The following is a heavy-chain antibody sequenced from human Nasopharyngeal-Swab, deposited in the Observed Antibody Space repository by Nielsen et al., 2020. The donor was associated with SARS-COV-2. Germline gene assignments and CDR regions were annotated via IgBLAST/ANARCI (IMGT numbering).Heavy chain of an antibody. CDR3: TNGPTATTSQWFDH. Sequence: GGSLRLSCAVSGFSFTTTWFQWVRQAPGKGLAWVSIINYDGTITRYADSVKGRFTVSRDNARNTVYLHMNSLEPEDTAVYFCTNGPTATTSQWFDHWGQGTLVTVSS. V-gene: IGHV3-74*01. CDR2: INYDGTIT. D-gene: IGHD2-2*01. J-gene: IGHJ5*02. CDR1: GFSFTTTW.